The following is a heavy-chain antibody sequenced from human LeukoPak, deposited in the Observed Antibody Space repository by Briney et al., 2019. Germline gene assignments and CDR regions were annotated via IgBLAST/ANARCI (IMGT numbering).Heavy chain of an antibody. J-gene: IGHJ6*04. V-gene: IGHV1-69*05. D-gene: IGHD3-3*02. CDR3: ARGSGFSHMDV. CDR1: GGTFSSYA. Sequence: SVNISCKTSGGTFSSYAISWVRHAPGQGLEWMGGIIPIFGTGNYAQKFQGRVTITTDESTSTAYMELSSLRSEDTAVYYCARGSGFSHMDVWGKGTTVTVSS. CDR2: IIPIFGTG.